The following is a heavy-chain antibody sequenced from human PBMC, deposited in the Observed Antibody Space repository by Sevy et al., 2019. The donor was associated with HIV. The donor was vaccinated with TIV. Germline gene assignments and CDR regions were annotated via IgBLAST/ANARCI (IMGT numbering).Heavy chain of an antibody. D-gene: IGHD6-19*01. CDR3: ARVGSTAGSRTDAFDI. CDR1: GGSFSGYY. J-gene: IGHJ3*02. V-gene: IGHV4-34*01. CDR2: VNHGGST. Sequence: SETLSLTSAVYGGSFSGYYWIWIRQSPGKGLEWIGEVNHGGSTNYDPSLKSRLTISVDKSKSHFSLKLNSVTAADTAIYYCARVGSTAGSRTDAFDIWGQGTMVTVSS.